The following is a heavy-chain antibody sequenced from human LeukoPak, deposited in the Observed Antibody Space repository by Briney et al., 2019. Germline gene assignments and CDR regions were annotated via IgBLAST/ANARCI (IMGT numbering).Heavy chain of an antibody. D-gene: IGHD3-10*01. CDR2: IFYSGIT. CDR1: GGSLSTYY. CDR3: ARYGSYYSSGNWFHP. V-gene: IGHV4-59*07. J-gene: IGHJ5*02. Sequence: PSDTLSLTYTVSGGSLSTYYWNWIRQPPGKGLEWIVYIFYSGITNYNPSLKTRVIISVDMSKTHISRSLNSVTAADTAVYYCARYGSYYSSGNWFHPWGQGALVTVPS.